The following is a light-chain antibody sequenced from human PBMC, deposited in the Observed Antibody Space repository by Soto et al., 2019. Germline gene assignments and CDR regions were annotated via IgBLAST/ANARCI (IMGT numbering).Light chain of an antibody. Sequence: DIQMTQSPSTLSASVGDRATITCRASQRISNWVAWYQQKPGKAPKLLIYDASNLESGVPSRFSGSASGTEFTLTISSLQPDDSASYYCQQYDSYSPWTFGQGTKV. V-gene: IGKV1-5*01. CDR1: QRISNW. J-gene: IGKJ1*01. CDR3: QQYDSYSPWT. CDR2: DAS.